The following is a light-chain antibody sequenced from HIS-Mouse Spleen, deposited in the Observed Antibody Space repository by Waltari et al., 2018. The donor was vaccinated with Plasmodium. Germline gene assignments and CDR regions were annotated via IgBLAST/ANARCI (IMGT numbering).Light chain of an antibody. CDR3: QQYNNWSFT. V-gene: IGKV3-15*01. CDR2: GAS. CDR1: QSVSSN. Sequence: EIVMTQSPATLSVSPGERATLSCRASQSVSSNLAWYQQKPGQAPRRLIYGASTRATGIPARVRGSGSGTEFTLTISSLQSEDFAVYYCQQYNNWSFTFGPGTKVDIK. J-gene: IGKJ3*01.